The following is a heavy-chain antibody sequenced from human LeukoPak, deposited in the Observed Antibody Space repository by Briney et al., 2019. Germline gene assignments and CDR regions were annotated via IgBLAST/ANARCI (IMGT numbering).Heavy chain of an antibody. Sequence: PGGSLRLSCVASGFRMYNYVMTWVRQASGKGLEWVAYIDGTGDSINYADSVRGRFTISRDNSKNTVYIHMNSLSVEDTALYYCVRENWYFSDHRWYKTWFDPWGQGSLVTVSS. CDR2: IDGTGDSI. D-gene: IGHD6-13*01. CDR1: GFRMYNYV. V-gene: IGHV3-23*01. CDR3: VRENWYFSDHRWYKTWFDP. J-gene: IGHJ5*02.